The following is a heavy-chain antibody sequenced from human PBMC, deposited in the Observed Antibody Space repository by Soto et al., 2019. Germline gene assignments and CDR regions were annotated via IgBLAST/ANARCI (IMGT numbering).Heavy chain of an antibody. J-gene: IGHJ4*01. D-gene: IGHD2-15*01. CDR2: IWYDGSNK. CDR1: GFTFSSYG. V-gene: IGHV3-33*01. Sequence: GGSLRLSCAASGFTFSSYGMHWVRQAPGKGLEWVAVIWYDGSNKYYADSVKGRFTISRDNSKNTLYLQMNSLRAEDTAVYYFARAWSGGRRGPVRYWGQGTLVDVSS. CDR3: ARAWSGGRRGPVRY.